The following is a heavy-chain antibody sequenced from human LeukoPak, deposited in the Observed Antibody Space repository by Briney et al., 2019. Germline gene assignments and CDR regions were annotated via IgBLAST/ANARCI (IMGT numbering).Heavy chain of an antibody. D-gene: IGHD6-19*01. J-gene: IGHJ5*02. CDR2: IDQSGGRN. V-gene: IGHV3-7*05. CDR1: GFTFSRFW. CDR3: ARDLGAVVGNWFDP. Sequence: GGSLRLSCAASGFTFSRFWMNWVRQAPGRGLEWVANIDQSGGRNNYVDSVKGRFTISRDNSKNTLFLQMNSLRADDTAIYYCARDLGAVVGNWFDPWGQGTLVIVSS.